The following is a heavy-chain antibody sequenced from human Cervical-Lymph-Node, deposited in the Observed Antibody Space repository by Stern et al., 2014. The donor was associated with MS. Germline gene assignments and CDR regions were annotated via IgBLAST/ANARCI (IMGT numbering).Heavy chain of an antibody. CDR3: AHRHYYYDSGSYSNYGMEV. CDR2: LYWDDDT. Sequence: SGPTLVKPTQTLTLTCTFSGFSLSNPGVNVGWLPQPPGKALESLAILYWDDDTRYSPSLKSRLTITKDTSKNQVVLTMTNMDPVDTATYYCAHRHYYYDSGSYSNYGMEVWGQGNTVTVSS. CDR1: GFSLSNPGVN. V-gene: IGHV2-5*02. J-gene: IGHJ6*02. D-gene: IGHD3-10*01.